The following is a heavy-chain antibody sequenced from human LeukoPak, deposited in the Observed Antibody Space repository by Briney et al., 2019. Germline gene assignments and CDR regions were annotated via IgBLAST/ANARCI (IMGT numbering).Heavy chain of an antibody. CDR2: IYYSGST. CDR1: GGSISSYY. CDR3: ARQCPDILTTRNWFDP. V-gene: IGHV4-59*08. Sequence: SETLSLTCTVSGGSISSYYWSWIRQPPGKGLEWIGYIYYSGSTNYNPSLKSRATISVDTSKNQFSLKLSSVTAADTAVYYCARQCPDILTTRNWFDPWGQGTLVTVSS. J-gene: IGHJ5*02. D-gene: IGHD3-9*01.